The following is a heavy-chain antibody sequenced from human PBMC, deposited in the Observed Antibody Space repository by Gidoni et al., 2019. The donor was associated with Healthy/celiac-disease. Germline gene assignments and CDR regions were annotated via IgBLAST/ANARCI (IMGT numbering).Heavy chain of an antibody. CDR1: GFTFSSYG. D-gene: IGHD3-22*01. Sequence: QVQLVESGGGVVQPGRSLRLSCAASGFTFSSYGMHWVRQAPGKGLEWVAVISYDGSNKYYADSVKGRFTISRDNSKNTLYLQMNSLRAEDTAVYYCAKDLYYYDSSDSKFDYWGQGTLVTVSS. J-gene: IGHJ4*02. CDR2: ISYDGSNK. V-gene: IGHV3-30*18. CDR3: AKDLYYYDSSDSKFDY.